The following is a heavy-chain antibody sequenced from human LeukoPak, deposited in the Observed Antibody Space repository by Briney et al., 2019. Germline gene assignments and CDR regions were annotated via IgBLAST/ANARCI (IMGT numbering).Heavy chain of an antibody. J-gene: IGHJ4*02. D-gene: IGHD3-10*01. CDR3: ARVNYYGSVPSDY. CDR1: GGSISSGGYY. Sequence: SETLSLTCTVSGGSISSGGYYWSWIRQPPGKGLEWIGYIYHSGSTYYNPSLKSRVTISVDRSKNQFSLKLSSVTAADTAVYYCARVNYYGSVPSDYWGQGTLVTVSS. V-gene: IGHV4-30-2*01. CDR2: IYHSGST.